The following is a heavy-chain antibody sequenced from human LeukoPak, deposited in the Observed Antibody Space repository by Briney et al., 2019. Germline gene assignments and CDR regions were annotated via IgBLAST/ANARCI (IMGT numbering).Heavy chain of an antibody. D-gene: IGHD6-19*01. CDR2: IWYDGNNK. V-gene: IGHV3-33*01. CDR3: ARGGYSSGWYVSGMDV. Sequence: GRSLRLSCAASGFTFSNYGIHWVRQAPGKGLEWVAVIWYDGNNKYYADSVKGRFTISRDNSKNTLYLQMNSLRAEDTAVYYCARGGYSSGWYVSGMDVWGKGTAVTVSS. CDR1: GFTFSNYG. J-gene: IGHJ6*04.